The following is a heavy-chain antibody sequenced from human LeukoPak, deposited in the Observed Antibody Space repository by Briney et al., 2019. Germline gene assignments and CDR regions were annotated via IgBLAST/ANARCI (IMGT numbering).Heavy chain of an antibody. CDR1: GYSFTSYW. D-gene: IGHD3-22*01. CDR2: IYPGDSDT. Sequence: GESLKISCKGSGYSFTSYWIGWVRQMPGEGLEWMGIIYPGDSDTRYSPSFQGQVTISADKSISTAYLQWSSLKASDTAMYYCARHGATYYYDSSGYYPLDYWGQGTLVTVSS. J-gene: IGHJ4*02. CDR3: ARHGATYYYDSSGYYPLDY. V-gene: IGHV5-51*01.